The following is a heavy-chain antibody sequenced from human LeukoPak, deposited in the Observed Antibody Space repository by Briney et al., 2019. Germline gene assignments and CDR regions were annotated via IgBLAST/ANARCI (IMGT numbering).Heavy chain of an antibody. Sequence: GGSLRLSCAASGYTFSEYYMSWLRQAPGKGLEWVSYVSSSRSTIYYADSVKGRFTISRDNAKNSMYLQMNSLRAENTAVYYCAIEYYGSGSYQPLDDWGQGSLVTVSS. CDR2: VSSSRSTI. V-gene: IGHV3-11*01. CDR1: GYTFSEYY. D-gene: IGHD3-10*01. J-gene: IGHJ4*02. CDR3: AIEYYGSGSYQPLDD.